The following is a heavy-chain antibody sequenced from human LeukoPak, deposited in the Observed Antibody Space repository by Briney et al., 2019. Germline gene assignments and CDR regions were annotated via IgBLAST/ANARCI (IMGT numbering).Heavy chain of an antibody. J-gene: IGHJ4*02. CDR2: IYYSGST. CDR1: GGSISSSSYY. Sequence: PSETLSLTCTVFGGSISSSSYYWGWIRQPPGKGLEWIGTIYYSGSTYYNPSLKSRVTISVDTSKNQFSLKLSSVTAADTAVYYCARHVRSGYNLLDYWGQGTLVTVSS. V-gene: IGHV4-39*01. D-gene: IGHD5-24*01. CDR3: ARHVRSGYNLLDY.